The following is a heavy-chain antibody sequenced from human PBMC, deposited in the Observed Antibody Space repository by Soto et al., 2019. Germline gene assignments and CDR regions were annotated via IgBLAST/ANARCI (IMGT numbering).Heavy chain of an antibody. Sequence: GGSLRLSCAAFGFTFSTYAMIWVRQAPGKGLEWVSVITGSGGSTYYADSVKGRFTISRDTSKNTLFLQMNSLRAEDTAVYYCAKDRYGDYGGIDYWGQGT. D-gene: IGHD4-17*01. V-gene: IGHV3-23*01. CDR1: GFTFSTYA. CDR3: AKDRYGDYGGIDY. CDR2: ITGSGGST. J-gene: IGHJ4*02.